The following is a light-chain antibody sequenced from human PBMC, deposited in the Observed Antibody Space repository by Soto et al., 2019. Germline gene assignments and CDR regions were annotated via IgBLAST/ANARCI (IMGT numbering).Light chain of an antibody. CDR1: SSDVGAYTS. V-gene: IGLV2-14*01. J-gene: IGLJ1*01. Sequence: QSALTQPASVSGSPGQSITISCTGSSSDVGAYTSVSWYQQHPGKAPKLIIYEVSNRPPGVSTRFSGSKSARTASLTLSGLHAEDVADYYCSSYSSNNRDYVFGTGTKVTVL. CDR2: EVS. CDR3: SSYSSNNRDYV.